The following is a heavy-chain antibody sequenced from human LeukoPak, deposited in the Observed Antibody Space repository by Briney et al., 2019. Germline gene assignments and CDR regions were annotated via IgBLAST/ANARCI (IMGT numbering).Heavy chain of an antibody. V-gene: IGHV1-69*04. Sequence: SVKVSCKASGGTFSSYAISWVRQAPGQGLEWMGRIIPILGIANYARKFQGRVTITADKSTSTAYMELSSLRSEDTAVYYCARVRGYSYGPDFPYYYYYGMDVWGQGTTVTVSS. CDR2: IIPILGIA. CDR3: ARVRGYSYGPDFPYYYYYGMDV. CDR1: GGTFSSYA. D-gene: IGHD5-18*01. J-gene: IGHJ6*02.